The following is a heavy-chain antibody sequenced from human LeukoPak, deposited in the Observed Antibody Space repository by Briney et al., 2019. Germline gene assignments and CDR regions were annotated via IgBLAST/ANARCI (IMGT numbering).Heavy chain of an antibody. CDR1: GDSISSSSYY. Sequence: PSETLSLTCTVSGDSISSSSYYWGWFRQPPGKGLEWIGNIYYGGSTYYNPSLKSRVTISVDTSRNQFSLKLSSVIAADTAVYYCARVQITATGSLDSWGQGTLVTVSS. CDR2: IYYGGST. J-gene: IGHJ4*02. CDR3: ARVQITATGSLDS. V-gene: IGHV4-39*01. D-gene: IGHD6-13*01.